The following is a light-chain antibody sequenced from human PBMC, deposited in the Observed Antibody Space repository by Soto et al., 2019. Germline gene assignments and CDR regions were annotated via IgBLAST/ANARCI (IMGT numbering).Light chain of an antibody. CDR1: SSDVGGYNY. CDR3: TSFTSSSSWV. Sequence: QSALTQPASVSGSPGQSITISCTGTSSDVGGYNYVSWFQQHPDKAPKLMIYEVTNRPSGVSDRFSGSKSGYTASLTISGLQAEDEADYYCTSFTSSSSWVFGGGTKLTVL. J-gene: IGLJ3*02. V-gene: IGLV2-14*01. CDR2: EVT.